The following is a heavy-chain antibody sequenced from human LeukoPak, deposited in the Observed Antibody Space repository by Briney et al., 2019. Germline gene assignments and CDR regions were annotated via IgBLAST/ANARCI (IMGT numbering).Heavy chain of an antibody. CDR3: ARDSGGDDYFDF. Sequence: PGGSLRLSCAASGLIFYNYSMNWVRQAPGKGLEWVSSISGDSSYTYYTDSVKGRFTISRDNARNSLYLQMNSLRAEDTAVYYCARDSGGDDYFDFRGQGTLVTVSS. D-gene: IGHD2-21*01. J-gene: IGHJ4*02. V-gene: IGHV3-21*01. CDR1: GLIFYNYS. CDR2: ISGDSSYT.